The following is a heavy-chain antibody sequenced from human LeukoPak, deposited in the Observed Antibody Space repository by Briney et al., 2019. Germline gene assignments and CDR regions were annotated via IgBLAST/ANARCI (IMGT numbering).Heavy chain of an antibody. CDR3: SRVGNSRGDDY. V-gene: IGHV4-34*01. CDR1: GGSFSGYY. J-gene: IGHJ4*02. Sequence: PSETLSLTCAVYGGSFSGYYWSWLRQPPGNGLEWIREINHSRSSNYNPALNNRVTISVDTPNNQFSLQLSSWTAADTVVYYCSRVGNSRGDDYWGQGTLVTVSS. CDR2: INHSRSS. D-gene: IGHD1-7*01.